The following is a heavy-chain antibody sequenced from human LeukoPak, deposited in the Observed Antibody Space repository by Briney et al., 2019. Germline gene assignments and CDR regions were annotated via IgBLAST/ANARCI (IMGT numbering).Heavy chain of an antibody. J-gene: IGHJ5*02. Sequence: GGSLRLSCTASGFTFSSYAMHWVRQAPGKGLQWVAFMSYDGSDKFYADSVKGRFTISRDNSKNTLYLQMNSLRAEDTAVYYCASRNVVVAANDNWFDPWGQGTLVTVSS. V-gene: IGHV3-30*04. CDR1: GFTFSSYA. CDR3: ASRNVVVAANDNWFDP. D-gene: IGHD2-15*01. CDR2: MSYDGSDK.